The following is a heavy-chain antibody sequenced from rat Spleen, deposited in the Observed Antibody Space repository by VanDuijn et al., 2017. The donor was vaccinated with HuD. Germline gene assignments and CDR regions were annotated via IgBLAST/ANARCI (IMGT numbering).Heavy chain of an antibody. Sequence: EVQLVESGGDLVQPGRSLKLSCAASGFTFSDYGVAWVRQAPTKGLEWVATISYGDSSGHSSTYYRDSVKGRFTISRDNAKSSLYLQMDSLRSADTATYYCTTGTLAAPYWYFDFWGPGTMVTVSS. V-gene: IGHV5S10*01. D-gene: IGHD1-2*01. CDR3: TTGTLAAPYWYFDF. CDR2: ISYGDSSGHSST. CDR1: GFTFSDYG. J-gene: IGHJ1*01.